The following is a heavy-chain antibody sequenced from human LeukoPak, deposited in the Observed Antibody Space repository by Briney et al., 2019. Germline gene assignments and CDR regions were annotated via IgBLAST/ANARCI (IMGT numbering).Heavy chain of an antibody. D-gene: IGHD3-3*01. CDR2: ISHRGRT. Sequence: SETLSLTCAVYGGSVSGYYWSWIRQPPGKGLEWIGEISHRGRTHYNPSLKGRVTMSVDTAKNQFALEVDSVTAADTAVYYCARIPLYFLEPFDYWGQGILVTVSS. V-gene: IGHV4-34*01. CDR1: GGSVSGYY. J-gene: IGHJ4*02. CDR3: ARIPLYFLEPFDY.